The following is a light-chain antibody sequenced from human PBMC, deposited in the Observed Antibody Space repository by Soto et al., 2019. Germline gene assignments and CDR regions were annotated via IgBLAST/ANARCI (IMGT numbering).Light chain of an antibody. CDR2: KGT. CDR1: SSDVGAYNS. V-gene: IGLV2-23*01. J-gene: IGLJ1*01. CDR3: CSYAPESNYV. Sequence: QSVLAQPASVSGSPGQSITISCTGTSSDVGAYNSVSWYQQHPHRAPQVIIYKGTQRPSGVSNRFSGSTSGNAASLTISALQADDEADYLCCSYAPESNYVFGNGKKVTV.